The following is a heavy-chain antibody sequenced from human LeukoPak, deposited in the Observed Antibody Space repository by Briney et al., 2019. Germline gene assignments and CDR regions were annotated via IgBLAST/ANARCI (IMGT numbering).Heavy chain of an antibody. CDR3: ARAVSYYYDSSGYPQYYYYMDV. D-gene: IGHD3-22*01. Sequence: SETLSLTCTVSGGSISSYYWSWIRQPAGKGLEWIGRIYTSGSTNYNPSLKSRVTISVDTSKNQFSLKLSSVTAADTAVYYCARAVSYYYDSSGYPQYYYYMDVWGKGTTVTISS. CDR1: GGSISSYY. J-gene: IGHJ6*03. CDR2: IYTSGST. V-gene: IGHV4-4*07.